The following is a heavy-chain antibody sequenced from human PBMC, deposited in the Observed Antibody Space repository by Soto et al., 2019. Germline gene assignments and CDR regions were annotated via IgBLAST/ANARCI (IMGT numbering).Heavy chain of an antibody. CDR1: GGSISSGGYS. CDR2: IYHSGST. CDR3: ARAGSSGYSMDAFDI. J-gene: IGHJ3*02. Sequence: QLQLQESGSGLVKPSQTLSLTCAVSGGSISSGGYSWSWIRQPPGKGLEWIGYIYHSGSTYYNPCLKSRVTISVDRSKNQFSLKLSSVTAADTAVYYCARAGSSGYSMDAFDIWGQGTMVTVSS. D-gene: IGHD3-22*01. V-gene: IGHV4-30-2*01.